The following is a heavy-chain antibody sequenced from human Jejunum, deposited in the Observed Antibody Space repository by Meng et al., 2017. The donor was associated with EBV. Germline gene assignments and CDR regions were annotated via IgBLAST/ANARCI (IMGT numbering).Heavy chain of an antibody. CDR1: GGTISTDNW. D-gene: IGHD5-24*01. CDR3: ARDRGVEDY. J-gene: IGHJ4*02. CDR2: IHHSGST. Sequence: QVQLQESGPGQVKPSRTLSLTGAVSGGTISTDNWWRWARQAPGKGMEYIGEIHHSGSTKYNPSLKSRVTISVDKSNNHFSLKLSSVAAADTAVYYCARDRGVEDYWGQGTLVTVSS. V-gene: IGHV4-4*02.